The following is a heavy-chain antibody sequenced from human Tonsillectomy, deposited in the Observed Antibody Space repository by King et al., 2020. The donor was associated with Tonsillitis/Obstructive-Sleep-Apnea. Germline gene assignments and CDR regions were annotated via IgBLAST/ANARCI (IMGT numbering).Heavy chain of an antibody. J-gene: IGHJ4*02. D-gene: IGHD6-19*01. Sequence: LQLQESGPGLVKPSETLSLTCTVSGGSFSSTNYYWGWIRQPPGKGLEWIGSIYYRGSTYYNPSLKSRVTISVDTSKNQCSLKLSSVTAADTAVYYCGGLARQQWLVEAEYYFDYWGQGTLVTVSS. V-gene: IGHV4-39*01. CDR2: IYYRGST. CDR3: GGLARQQWLVEAEYYFDY. CDR1: GGSFSSTNYY.